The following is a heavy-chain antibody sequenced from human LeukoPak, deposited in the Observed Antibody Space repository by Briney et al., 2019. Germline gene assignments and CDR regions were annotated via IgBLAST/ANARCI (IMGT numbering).Heavy chain of an antibody. D-gene: IGHD3-10*01. CDR1: GGSISSGSYY. CDR2: LYTSGRT. Sequence: SETLSLTCTVSGGSISSGSYYWTWIRQPAGKGLEWIGRLYTSGRTDYNPSLKSRVTISVDTSKNQFSLKLSSVTAADTAVYYCAGNYYGSGSYYSEDRYWGQGTLVTVSS. CDR3: AGNYYGSGSYYSEDRY. J-gene: IGHJ4*02. V-gene: IGHV4-61*02.